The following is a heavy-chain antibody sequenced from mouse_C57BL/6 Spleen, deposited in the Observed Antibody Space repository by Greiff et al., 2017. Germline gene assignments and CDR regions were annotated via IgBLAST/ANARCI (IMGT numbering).Heavy chain of an antibody. J-gene: IGHJ2*01. CDR3: TPDYGY. Sequence: EVMLVESEGGLVQPGSSLKLSCTASGFTFSDYYMAWVRQVPEKGLEWVANINYDGSSTYYLDSLKSRFIISRDNAKNILYLQMSSLKSEETAVYYCTPDYGYWGQGTTLTVSS. V-gene: IGHV5-16*02. D-gene: IGHD1-1*01. CDR1: GFTFSDYY. CDR2: INYDGSST.